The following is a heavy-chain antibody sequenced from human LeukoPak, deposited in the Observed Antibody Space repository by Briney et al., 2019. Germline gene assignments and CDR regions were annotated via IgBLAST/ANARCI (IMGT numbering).Heavy chain of an antibody. D-gene: IGHD6-13*01. CDR1: GGSISSYY. J-gene: IGHJ5*02. V-gene: IGHV4-59*01. Sequence: AETLSLTCTVSGGSISSYYWGWIRQPPGKGLEWIGYIYYSGSTNYNPSLKSRVTISVDTSKNQFSLKLSSVTAADTAVYYCARYSSSSFDPWGQGTLVTVSS. CDR3: ARYSSSSFDP. CDR2: IYYSGST.